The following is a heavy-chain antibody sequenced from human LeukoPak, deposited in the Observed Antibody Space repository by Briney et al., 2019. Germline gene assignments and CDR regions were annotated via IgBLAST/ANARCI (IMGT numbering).Heavy chain of an antibody. Sequence: SETLSLTCTVSGGSISSYYWSWIRQPPGKGLEWIGYTYYSGSTNYNPSLKSRVTISVDTSKNQFSLKLSSVTAADTAVYYCARDRYSSSWGYFQHWGQGTLVTVSS. CDR1: GGSISSYY. CDR3: ARDRYSSSWGYFQH. CDR2: TYYSGST. J-gene: IGHJ1*01. D-gene: IGHD6-13*01. V-gene: IGHV4-59*01.